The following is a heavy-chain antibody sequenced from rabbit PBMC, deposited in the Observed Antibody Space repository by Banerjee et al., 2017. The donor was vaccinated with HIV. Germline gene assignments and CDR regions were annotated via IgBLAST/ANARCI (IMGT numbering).Heavy chain of an antibody. CDR1: GFSFSSNDY. J-gene: IGHJ4*01. D-gene: IGHD4-1*01. Sequence: QSLEESGGGLVQPEGSLTLTCKASGFSFSSNDYICWVRQAPGKGLEWIACTAAGRSAFTYYASWAKGRFTCSKASSTTVTLQMTSLTGADTATYFCARDLAGVIGWNFNLWGPGTLVTVS. V-gene: IGHV1S40*01. CDR2: TAAGRSAFT. CDR3: ARDLAGVIGWNFNL.